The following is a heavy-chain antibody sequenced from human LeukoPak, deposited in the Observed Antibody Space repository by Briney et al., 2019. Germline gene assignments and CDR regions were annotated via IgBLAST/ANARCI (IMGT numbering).Heavy chain of an antibody. Sequence: GGSLRLSCAASGFTFSSYAMHWVRQAPGKGLEYVSAISSNGGSTSYANSVKCRFTISRDNSKNTLYLQMGSLRADDMAVYYCARDRYCSGGSRYRYFDYWGQGTLVTVSS. V-gene: IGHV3-64*01. J-gene: IGHJ4*02. CDR1: GFTFSSYA. CDR3: ARDRYCSGGSRYRYFDY. CDR2: ISSNGGST. D-gene: IGHD2-15*01.